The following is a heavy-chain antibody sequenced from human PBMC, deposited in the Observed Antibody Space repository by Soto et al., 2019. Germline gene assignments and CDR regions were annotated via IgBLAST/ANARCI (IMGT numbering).Heavy chain of an antibody. CDR3: ARDRMIVVLQAAYYFDY. J-gene: IGHJ4*01. CDR2: INAGNGNT. Sequence: GASVKVSCKASGYTFTSYAMHWVRQAPGQRLEWMGWINAGNGNTKYSQKFQGRVTITRDTSASTAYMELSSLRSEDTAVYYCARDRMIVVLQAAYYFDYWGQEPWSPSPQ. D-gene: IGHD3-22*01. V-gene: IGHV1-3*01. CDR1: GYTFTSYA.